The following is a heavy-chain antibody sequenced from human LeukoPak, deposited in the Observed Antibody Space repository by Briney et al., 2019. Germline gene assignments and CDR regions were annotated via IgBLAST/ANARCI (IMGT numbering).Heavy chain of an antibody. D-gene: IGHD3-10*01. J-gene: IGHJ4*02. V-gene: IGHV1-2*02. CDR2: INPNSGGT. CDR1: GYTFTGYY. Sequence: ASVKVSCKASGYTFTGYYMHWVRQAPGQGLEWMGWINPNSGGTNYAQKFQGRVTMTRDTSISTAYMELSRLRSDDTAVYYCARSGYYYGSGSYYNGGYFDYWGQGTLVTVSS. CDR3: ARSGYYYGSGSYYNGGYFDY.